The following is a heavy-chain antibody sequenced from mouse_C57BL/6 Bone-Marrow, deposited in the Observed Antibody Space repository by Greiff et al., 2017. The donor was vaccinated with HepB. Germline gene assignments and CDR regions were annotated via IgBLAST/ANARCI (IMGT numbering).Heavy chain of an antibody. J-gene: IGHJ3*01. CDR3: AGHYDGYYRALFAY. V-gene: IGHV5-2*01. D-gene: IGHD2-3*01. CDR2: INSEGGST. CDR1: EYEFPSHD. Sequence: EVQRVESGGGLVQPGASLKLSCESYEYEFPSHDMSWVRKTPEKRLELVAAINSEGGSTYYPDTMEGRFIISIDNTKKTLYLQMSSLRSEDTALYYCAGHYDGYYRALFAYWGQGTLVTVSA.